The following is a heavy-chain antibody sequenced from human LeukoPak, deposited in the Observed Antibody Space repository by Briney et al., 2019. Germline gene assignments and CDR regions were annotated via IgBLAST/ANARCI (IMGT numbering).Heavy chain of an antibody. V-gene: IGHV3-48*03. CDR2: ISSSGSTT. CDR3: ARAPYYYDSSGYFQH. Sequence: GGSLRLSXAASGFTFSSYEMKWVRQAPGKGLEWVSYISSSGSTTHYADSVKGRFTISRDNAKNSLYLQMNSLRAEDTAVYYCARAPYYYDSSGYFQHWGQGTLVTVSS. J-gene: IGHJ1*01. CDR1: GFTFSSYE. D-gene: IGHD3-22*01.